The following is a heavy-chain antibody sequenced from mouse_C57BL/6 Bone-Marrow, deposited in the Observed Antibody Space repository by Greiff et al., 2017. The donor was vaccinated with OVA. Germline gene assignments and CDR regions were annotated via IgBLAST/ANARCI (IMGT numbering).Heavy chain of an antibody. V-gene: IGHV1-81*01. CDR2: IYPRSGNT. Sequence: VQLQESGAELARPGASVKLSCKASGYTFTSYGISWVKQRTGQGLEWIGEIYPRSGNTYYNEKFKGKATLTADKSSSTAYMELRSLTSEDSAVYFCARSPLYSSYAIDYWGQGTSVTVSS. CDR3: ARSPLYSSYAIDY. D-gene: IGHD2-12*01. J-gene: IGHJ4*01. CDR1: GYTFTSYG.